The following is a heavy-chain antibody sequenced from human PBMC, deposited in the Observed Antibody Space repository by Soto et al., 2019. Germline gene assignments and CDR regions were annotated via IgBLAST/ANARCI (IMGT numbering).Heavy chain of an antibody. Sequence: QVQLQESGPGLVKPSQTLSLTCNVSGGSINSAGYYWCWIRQHPGKGLEWIGYIYYSGRTYYNPSLKSRVTISIGTSKTQFALKWRSVTAADTAVYYCARVQTLFGILNVFDYWGQGTLVTVSS. V-gene: IGHV4-31*03. CDR1: GGSINSAGYY. CDR3: ARVQTLFGILNVFDY. D-gene: IGHD3-3*01. J-gene: IGHJ4*02. CDR2: IYYSGRT.